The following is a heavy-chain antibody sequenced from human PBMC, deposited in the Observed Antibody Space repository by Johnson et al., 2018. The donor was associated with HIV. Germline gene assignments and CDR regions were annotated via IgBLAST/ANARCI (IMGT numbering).Heavy chain of an antibody. V-gene: IGHV3-30*04. D-gene: IGHD3-10*01. J-gene: IGHJ3*02. CDR1: GFTSSSYA. Sequence: QMLLVESGGGVVQPGRSLRLSCAASGFTSSSYAMHWFRQAPGKGLEWVALISYDGRNKYSADSVKGRFTISRDNSKNTLYLQMNSLRPEDTAVYYCARDDGSGIRVKGAFDIWGQGTWVAVSS. CDR2: ISYDGRNK. CDR3: ARDDGSGIRVKGAFDI.